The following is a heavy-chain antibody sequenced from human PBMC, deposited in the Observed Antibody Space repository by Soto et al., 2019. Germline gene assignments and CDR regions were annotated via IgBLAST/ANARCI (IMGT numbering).Heavy chain of an antibody. Sequence: SETLSLTCTVSGGSISSSSYYWGWIRQPPGKGLEWIGSIYYSGSTYYNPSLKSRVTISVDTSKNQFSLKLSSVTAADTAVYYCASQTPGQAPNWFDPWGQGTLVTVSS. CDR3: ASQTPGQAPNWFDP. CDR1: GGSISSSSYY. J-gene: IGHJ5*02. V-gene: IGHV4-39*01. CDR2: IYYSGST.